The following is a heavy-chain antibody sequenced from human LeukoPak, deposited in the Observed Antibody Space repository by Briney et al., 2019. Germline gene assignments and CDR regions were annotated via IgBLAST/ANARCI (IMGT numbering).Heavy chain of an antibody. V-gene: IGHV1-69*05. J-gene: IGHJ6*03. Sequence: GSLVKVSCKASGGTFSSYAISWVRQAPGQGLEWMGGIIPIFGTANYAQKFQGRVTITTDESTSTAYMELSSLRSEDTAVYYCARGDIVVVPAASDFAYYMDVWGKGTTVTVSS. D-gene: IGHD2-2*01. CDR1: GGTFSSYA. CDR2: IIPIFGTA. CDR3: ARGDIVVVPAASDFAYYMDV.